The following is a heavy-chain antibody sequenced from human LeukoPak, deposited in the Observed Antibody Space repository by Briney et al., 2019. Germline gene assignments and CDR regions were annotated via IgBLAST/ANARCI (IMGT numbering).Heavy chain of an antibody. V-gene: IGHV3-13*01. CDR3: ARGGIQVSGIDEIDY. D-gene: IGHD6-19*01. CDR1: GFTLRSYD. Sequence: SGGSLRLSCAASGFTLRSYDMHWVRQVTGKGLEWFSAIGISDDTYYQGSVKGRFAISRENAKNSLYLQMNSLTAGDTAVYYCARGGIQVSGIDEIDYWGQGTLVTVSS. J-gene: IGHJ4*02. CDR2: IGISDDT.